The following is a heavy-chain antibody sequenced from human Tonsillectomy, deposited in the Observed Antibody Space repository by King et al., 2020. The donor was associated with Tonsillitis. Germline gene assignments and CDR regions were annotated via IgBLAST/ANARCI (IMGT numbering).Heavy chain of an antibody. CDR2: ISGSGGST. Sequence: VQLVESGGGLVQPGGSLRLSCAASGFTFSSYAMSWVRQAPGKGLEWVSAISGSGGSTYYADPVKGRFTISRDNSKNTLDLQMNSLRAEDTAVYYCAKAMYSGGWYEPFDYWGQGTLVTVSS. V-gene: IGHV3-23*04. D-gene: IGHD6-19*01. CDR1: GFTFSSYA. J-gene: IGHJ4*02. CDR3: AKAMYSGGWYEPFDY.